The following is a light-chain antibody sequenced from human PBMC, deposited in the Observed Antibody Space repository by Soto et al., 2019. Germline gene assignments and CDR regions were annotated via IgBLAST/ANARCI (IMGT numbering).Light chain of an antibody. CDR1: QSVGSY. CDR3: QQRSDWPPT. Sequence: EIVLTQSPATLSLSPGERATLSCRASQSVGSYLAWYQQKPGQAPRLLIYDASNRATGIPARFSGSGSGTDFPLTISSLEPEDFAVYYCQQRSDWPPTFGQGTKVEI. J-gene: IGKJ1*01. V-gene: IGKV3-11*01. CDR2: DAS.